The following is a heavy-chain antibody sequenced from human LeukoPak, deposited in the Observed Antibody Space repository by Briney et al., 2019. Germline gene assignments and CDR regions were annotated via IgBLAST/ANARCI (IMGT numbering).Heavy chain of an antibody. V-gene: IGHV3-48*02. J-gene: IGHJ4*02. CDR2: ISSSSSPI. CDR1: GFSFSTYS. CDR3: ATEDSGRFH. D-gene: IGHD6-19*01. Sequence: GGSLRLPCAASGFSFSTYSMNCVRQAPARGLEWLSYISSSSSPIYYADSVKSQFTISRDNAKISLYLDMNSLRDEDTAVYYCATEDSGRFHWGQGTLVTVSS.